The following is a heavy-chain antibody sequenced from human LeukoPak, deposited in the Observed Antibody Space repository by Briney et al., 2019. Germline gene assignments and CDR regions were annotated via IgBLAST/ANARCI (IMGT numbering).Heavy chain of an antibody. Sequence: SETLSLTCSVYGGSFSGYYWSWIRQPPGKGLEWIGEINHSGSTNYNPSLKSRVTISVDTSKNQFSLKLSSVTAADTTVYYCAELGITMIGGVWGKGTTVTISS. CDR1: GGSFSGYY. CDR3: AELGITMIGGV. J-gene: IGHJ6*04. V-gene: IGHV4-34*01. D-gene: IGHD3-10*02. CDR2: INHSGST.